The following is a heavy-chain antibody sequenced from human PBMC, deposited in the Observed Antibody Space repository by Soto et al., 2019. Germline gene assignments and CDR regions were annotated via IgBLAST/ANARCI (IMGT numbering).Heavy chain of an antibody. D-gene: IGHD3-9*01. CDR1: GFTFSSYT. V-gene: IGHV3-30*14. CDR2: ISYDGGDK. Sequence: GGSLRLSCAASGFTFSSYTMHWVRQTPGRGLEWVADISYDGGDKYYADSVKGRFTISRHNSKNTLYLQMNSLRAEDTAVYYCASGMYYDILTGYQIYYYYGMDVWGQGTTVTVS. J-gene: IGHJ6*02. CDR3: ASGMYYDILTGYQIYYYYGMDV.